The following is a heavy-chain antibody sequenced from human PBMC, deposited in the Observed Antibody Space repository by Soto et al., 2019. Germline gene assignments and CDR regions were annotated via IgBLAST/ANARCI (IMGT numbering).Heavy chain of an antibody. CDR1: GYTLTELS. V-gene: IGHV1-24*01. J-gene: IGHJ4*02. CDR3: ATEEWGTPSFDY. D-gene: IGHD1-26*01. Sequence: ASVKVSCKVSGYTLTELSMHWVRQAPGKGLEWMGGFDPEDGETIYAQKFQGRVTMTEDTSTDTAYMELSSLRSEDTAVYYCATEEWGTPSFDYWGQGPLVTVSS. CDR2: FDPEDGET.